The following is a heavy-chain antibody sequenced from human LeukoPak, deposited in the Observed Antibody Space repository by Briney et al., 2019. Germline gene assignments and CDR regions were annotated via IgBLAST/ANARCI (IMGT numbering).Heavy chain of an antibody. V-gene: IGHV3-66*01. D-gene: IGHD1-26*01. J-gene: IGHJ3*02. CDR2: LYSGGYT. CDR3: ARGGSYLSAFDI. Sequence: GSLRLSCAASGFTVSSNYMSWVRQAPGKGLEWVSVLYSGGYTYYADSVKGRFTISRDNSKSTLYLQMNSLRAEDTAVYYCARGGSYLSAFDIWGQGTMVTVSS. CDR1: GFTVSSNY.